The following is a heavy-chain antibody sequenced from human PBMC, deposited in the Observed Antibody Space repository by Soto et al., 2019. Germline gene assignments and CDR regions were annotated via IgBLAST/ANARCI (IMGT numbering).Heavy chain of an antibody. D-gene: IGHD2-2*01. J-gene: IGHJ4*02. Sequence: DVQLLESGGGLVQPGGSLRLSCTASGFSFYNFAMTWVRQAPGKGLAWVASITGSGGNPYLADSVRGRFTISRDNSKNTLYLQMDSLRVEDSALYFCAKGRVPAAMSNSHFDAWGQGTLVTVSS. CDR2: ITGSGGNP. CDR3: AKGRVPAAMSNSHFDA. V-gene: IGHV3-23*01. CDR1: GFSFYNFA.